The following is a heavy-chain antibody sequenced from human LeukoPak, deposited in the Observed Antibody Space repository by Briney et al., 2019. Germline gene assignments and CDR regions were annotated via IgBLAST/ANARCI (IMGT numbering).Heavy chain of an antibody. Sequence: GGSLRLSCAASGFTFSSYAMHWVRQAPGKGLEWVALIPYDGSNKYYADSVKGRFTISRDNSKNTLYLQMNSLRAEDTAVYYCAKGYRAYSSNLYYYDSSGYQQDAFDIWGQGTMVTVSS. V-gene: IGHV3-30*04. CDR1: GFTFSSYA. CDR2: IPYDGSNK. D-gene: IGHD3-22*01. J-gene: IGHJ3*02. CDR3: AKGYRAYSSNLYYYDSSGYQQDAFDI.